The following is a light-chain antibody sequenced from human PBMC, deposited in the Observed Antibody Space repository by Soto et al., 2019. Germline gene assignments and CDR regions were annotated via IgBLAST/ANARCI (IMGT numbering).Light chain of an antibody. Sequence: AIRMTQSPSSLSASTGDRVTITCRASQGISSYLAWYQQKPGKAPKLLIYAASTLQSGVPSRFSGSGSGTDFTLTISCPQSEDFATYYCQQYYSYSLTFGGGTKVEIK. J-gene: IGKJ4*01. V-gene: IGKV1-8*01. CDR2: AAS. CDR1: QGISSY. CDR3: QQYYSYSLT.